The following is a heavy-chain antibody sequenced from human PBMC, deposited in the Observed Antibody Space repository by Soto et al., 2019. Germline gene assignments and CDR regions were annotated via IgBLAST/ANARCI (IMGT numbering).Heavy chain of an antibody. CDR1: GGSISNYY. CDR3: TRAPSAYSRGYGMDV. V-gene: IGHV4-59*01. CDR2: VYYRGTT. Sequence: KPSETLSLTCTVSGGSISNYYWSWIRQPPGKGLEWIGYVYYRGTTNYNPSLKSRVTISVDTSKNQFSLKMNSVTAADTAVYFCTRAPSAYSRGYGMDVWGQGTTVTSP. D-gene: IGHD5-18*01. J-gene: IGHJ6*02.